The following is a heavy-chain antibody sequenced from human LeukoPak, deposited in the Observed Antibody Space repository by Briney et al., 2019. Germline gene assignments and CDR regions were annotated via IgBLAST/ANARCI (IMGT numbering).Heavy chain of an antibody. CDR1: GGTFSSYA. J-gene: IGHJ3*02. V-gene: IGHV1-69*06. CDR3: AVRYCSSTSCYSNDAFDI. D-gene: IGHD2-2*01. Sequence: GSSVKVSCKASGGTFSSYAISWVRQAPGQGLEWMGGIIPIFGTANYAQKFQGRDTITADKSTSTAYMELSSLRSEDTAVYYCAVRYCSSTSCYSNDAFDIWGQGTMVTVSS. CDR2: IIPIFGTA.